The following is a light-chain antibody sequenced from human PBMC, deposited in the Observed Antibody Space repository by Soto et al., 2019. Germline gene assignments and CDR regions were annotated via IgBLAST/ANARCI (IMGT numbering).Light chain of an antibody. CDR3: SSYAGSNNKVA. CDR1: SSDVGGYNY. V-gene: IGLV2-8*01. J-gene: IGLJ2*01. Sequence: QSVLTQPPSASGSPGQSVTISCTGTSSDVGGYNYVSWYQQHPGKAPKLMISEVSKRPSGVPDRFSGSKSGNTASLTVSGLQAEDEADYYCSSYAGSNNKVAFGGGTKLTVL. CDR2: EVS.